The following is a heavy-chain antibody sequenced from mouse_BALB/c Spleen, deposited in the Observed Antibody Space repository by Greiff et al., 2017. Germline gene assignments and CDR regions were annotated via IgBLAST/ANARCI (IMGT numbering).Heavy chain of an antibody. V-gene: IGHV3-2*02. CDR2: ISYSGST. Sequence: EVKLMESGPGLVKPSQSLSLTCTVTGYSITSDYAWNWIRQFPGNKLEWMGYISYSGSTSYNPSLKSRISITRDTSKNQFFLQLNSVTTEDTATYYCARTAYGNYPYYAMDYWGQGTSVTVSS. CDR1: GYSITSDYA. D-gene: IGHD2-1*01. J-gene: IGHJ4*01. CDR3: ARTAYGNYPYYAMDY.